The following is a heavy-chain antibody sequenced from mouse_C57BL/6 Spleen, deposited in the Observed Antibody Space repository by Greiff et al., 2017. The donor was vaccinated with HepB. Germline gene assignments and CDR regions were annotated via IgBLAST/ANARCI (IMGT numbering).Heavy chain of an antibody. Sequence: VQLQQSGAELVRPGASVKLSCTASGFNIKDDNMHWVKQRPEQGLEWIGWIDPENGDTEYASKFQGKATITADTSSNTAYLQLSSLTSEDTAVYYCTPNGEGMAWFAYWGQGTLVTVSA. J-gene: IGHJ3*01. CDR2: IDPENGDT. D-gene: IGHD4-1*01. CDR1: GFNIKDDN. V-gene: IGHV14-4*01. CDR3: TPNGEGMAWFAY.